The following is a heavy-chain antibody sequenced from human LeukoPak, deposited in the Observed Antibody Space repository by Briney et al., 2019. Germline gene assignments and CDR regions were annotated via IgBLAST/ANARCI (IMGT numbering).Heavy chain of an antibody. CDR3: ASFFIWLPETWQPKPYYMDV. J-gene: IGHJ6*03. D-gene: IGHD1-14*01. CDR1: GFTFSDYY. Sequence: GGSLRLSCAASGFTFSDYYMSWIRQAPGKGLEWVSYISSSGSTIYYADSVKGRFTISRDNAKNSLYLQMNSLRAEDTAVYYCASFFIWLPETWQPKPYYMDVWGKGTTVTISS. V-gene: IGHV3-11*01. CDR2: ISSSGSTI.